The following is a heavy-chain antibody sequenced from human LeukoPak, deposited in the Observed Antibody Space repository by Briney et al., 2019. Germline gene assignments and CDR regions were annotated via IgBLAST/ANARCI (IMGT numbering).Heavy chain of an antibody. V-gene: IGHV4-34*01. Sequence: SETLSLTCAVYGGSFSGCYWTWIRQPPGKGLEWIGEINHSGSTNYNPSLKSRVTISVDTSKNQFSLKLSSVTAADTAVYYCARKVTMVRGVIKDAFDIWGQGTMVTVSS. CDR2: INHSGST. J-gene: IGHJ3*02. CDR1: GGSFSGCY. D-gene: IGHD3-10*01. CDR3: ARKVTMVRGVIKDAFDI.